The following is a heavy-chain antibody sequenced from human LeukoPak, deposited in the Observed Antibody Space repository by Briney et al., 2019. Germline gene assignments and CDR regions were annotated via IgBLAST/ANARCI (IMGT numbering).Heavy chain of an antibody. CDR3: ARAIGEDIVVVPAALDY. J-gene: IGHJ4*02. Sequence: SETLSLTCTVSGGSISSGGYYWSWIRQHPGKGLEWIGYIYYSGSTYYNPSLKSRVTISVDTSKNQFSLKLSSVTAADTAVYYGARAIGEDIVVVPAALDYWGQGTLVTVSS. D-gene: IGHD2-2*01. V-gene: IGHV4-31*03. CDR2: IYYSGST. CDR1: GGSISSGGYY.